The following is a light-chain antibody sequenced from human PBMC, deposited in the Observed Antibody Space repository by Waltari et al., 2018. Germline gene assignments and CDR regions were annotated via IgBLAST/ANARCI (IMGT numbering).Light chain of an antibody. V-gene: IGKV3-20*01. J-gene: IGKJ1*01. Sequence: RATLSCRASESVGRSLAWYQQRPGQAPRLLIYGASNRAPGIPDWFSGSGSGTEFSLTISRLEPEDFAVYYCQHYVRLPATFGQGTKVEIK. CDR2: GAS. CDR3: QHYVRLPAT. CDR1: ESVGRS.